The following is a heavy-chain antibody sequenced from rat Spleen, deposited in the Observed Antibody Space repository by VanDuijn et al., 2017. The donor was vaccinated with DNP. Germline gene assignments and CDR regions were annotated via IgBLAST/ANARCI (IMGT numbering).Heavy chain of an antibody. CDR3: ARWNLGTSTLDY. CDR1: GYSITSCC. V-gene: IGHV3-1*01. CDR2: ISYSGGT. J-gene: IGHJ2*01. D-gene: IGHD1-5*01. Sequence: VQLQESGPGLVEPSQSLSLTCSVTGYSITSCCRWTWIRKFPGNKMEWIGHISYSGGTTYRPSLKSRIYITRDTSKNQFFLQLSSVTTEDTATYYCARWNLGTSTLDYWGQGVMVTVSS.